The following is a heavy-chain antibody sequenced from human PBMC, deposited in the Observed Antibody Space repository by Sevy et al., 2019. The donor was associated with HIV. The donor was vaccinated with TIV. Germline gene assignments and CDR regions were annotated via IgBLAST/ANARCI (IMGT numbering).Heavy chain of an antibody. CDR3: AKGRTTVTTRFDY. Sequence: GGSLRLSCAASGFTFSSYAMTWVRQAPGKGLEWISAISGSGGSTYYADSVKGRFTISRDNSKNTLYLQMNSLRAEDTAVYYCAKGRTTVTTRFDYWGQGTLVTVSS. J-gene: IGHJ4*02. CDR2: ISGSGGST. CDR1: GFTFSSYA. V-gene: IGHV3-23*01. D-gene: IGHD4-17*01.